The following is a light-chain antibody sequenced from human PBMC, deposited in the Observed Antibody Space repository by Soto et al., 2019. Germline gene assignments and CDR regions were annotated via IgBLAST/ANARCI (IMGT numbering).Light chain of an antibody. J-gene: IGKJ1*01. Sequence: DIQMTQSPSSLSASVGDRVTITCRAQSISSYLNWYQQKPGKAPKLLIYAASSLQSGVPSRFSGSGSGTDFTLTISSLQPEDFATYYCQQSYSTPWTFGQGTKVEIK. CDR3: QQSYSTPWT. CDR2: AAS. V-gene: IGKV1-39*01. CDR1: QSISSY.